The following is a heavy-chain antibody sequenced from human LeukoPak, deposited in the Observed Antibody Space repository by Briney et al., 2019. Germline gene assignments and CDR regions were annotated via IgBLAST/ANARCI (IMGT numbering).Heavy chain of an antibody. Sequence: ASVKVSCKTSGYTFTSDGISWVRQAPGQGLEWMGWIGTYKGNTNYAQMFQGRVTMTTDTSTSTAYMELKNLRSGDTAVYYCARTPGMVVVKTFYCMDVWGQGTTVTVSS. CDR1: GYTFTSDG. J-gene: IGHJ6*02. CDR3: ARTPGMVVVKTFYCMDV. CDR2: IGTYKGNT. D-gene: IGHD3-22*01. V-gene: IGHV1-18*01.